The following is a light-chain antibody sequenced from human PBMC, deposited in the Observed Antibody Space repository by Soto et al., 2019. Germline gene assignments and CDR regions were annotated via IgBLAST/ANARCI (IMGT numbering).Light chain of an antibody. V-gene: IGKV1-39*01. Sequence: DIQMTQSPSSLSASVGDRVTITCRASQTISGYLNWYQQKPGKAPKLLIYAASSLQGGVPSRFSGSGSGTDFTLTISSLQPEDFATYYCQQSLSIPYTFGQGTKLEIK. J-gene: IGKJ2*01. CDR2: AAS. CDR1: QTISGY. CDR3: QQSLSIPYT.